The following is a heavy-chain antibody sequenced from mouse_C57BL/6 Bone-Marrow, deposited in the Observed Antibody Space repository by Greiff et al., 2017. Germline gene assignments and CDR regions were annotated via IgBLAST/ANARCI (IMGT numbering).Heavy chain of an antibody. CDR1: GFTFSDYY. CDR2: ISNGGGST. CDR3: ARHAYDYLDY. J-gene: IGHJ2*01. Sequence: EVHLVESGGGLVQPGGSLKLSCAASGFTFSDYYMYWVRQTPEKRLERVAYISNGGGSTYYPDTVKGRFTISRDNAKNTLYLQMSRLKSEDTAMXYCARHAYDYLDYWGQGTTLTVSS. V-gene: IGHV5-12*01. D-gene: IGHD6-5*01.